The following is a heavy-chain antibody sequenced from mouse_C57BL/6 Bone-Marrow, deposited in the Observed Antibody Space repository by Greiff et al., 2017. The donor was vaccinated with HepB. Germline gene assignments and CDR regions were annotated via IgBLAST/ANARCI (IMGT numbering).Heavy chain of an antibody. D-gene: IGHD1-1*01. J-gene: IGHJ4*01. V-gene: IGHV1-81*01. CDR3: ARDGSSYFYAMDY. Sequence: QVQLQQSGAELARPGASVKLSCKASGYTFTSYGISWVKQRTGQGLEWIGEIYPRSGNTYYNEKFKGKATLTADKSSSTAYMELRSLTSADSAVYFCARDGSSYFYAMDYWGQGTSVTVSS. CDR2: IYPRSGNT. CDR1: GYTFTSYG.